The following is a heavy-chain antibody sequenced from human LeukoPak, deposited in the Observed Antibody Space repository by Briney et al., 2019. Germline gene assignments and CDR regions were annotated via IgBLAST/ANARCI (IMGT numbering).Heavy chain of an antibody. Sequence: GGSLRLSCADSGFTFSSYAMSWVRQTPGKGLEWVSAISGSGGSTYYADSVKGRFTISRDNSKNTLYLQMNSLRAEDTAVYYCAKDTSNSGSYYCAGYWGQGTLVTVSS. V-gene: IGHV3-23*01. CDR2: ISGSGGST. CDR3: AKDTSNSGSYYCAGY. CDR1: GFTFSSYA. J-gene: IGHJ4*02. D-gene: IGHD1-26*01.